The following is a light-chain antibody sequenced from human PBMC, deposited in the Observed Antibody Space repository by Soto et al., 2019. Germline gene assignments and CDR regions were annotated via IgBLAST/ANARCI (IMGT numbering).Light chain of an antibody. J-gene: IGKJ4*01. Sequence: DIQMTQSPSSLSSSVGDRVTITCRASHAASNFLNWYQQKPGSAPKLLIYAASNLPTGVHSRFSGSGSGTEFTLTISSLQPEDFATYYCQQSFDTPLTFGGGTKVEIK. CDR2: AAS. V-gene: IGKV1-39*01. CDR3: QQSFDTPLT. CDR1: HAASNF.